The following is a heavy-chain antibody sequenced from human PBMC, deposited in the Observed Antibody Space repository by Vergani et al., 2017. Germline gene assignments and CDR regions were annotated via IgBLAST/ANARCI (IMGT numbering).Heavy chain of an antibody. CDR3: ARGFYYVPTSGPFDY. V-gene: IGHV3-48*03. CDR1: GFTFSSYE. J-gene: IGHJ4*02. CDR2: ISSSGSTI. D-gene: IGHD2/OR15-2a*01. Sequence: EVQLVESGGGLVQPGGSLRLSCAASGFTFSSYEMNWVRQAPGKGLEWVSYISSSGSTIYYADSVKGRFTISRDNAKNLLYLQMNSLRAEDTAVYYCARGFYYVPTSGPFDYWGQGTLVTVSS.